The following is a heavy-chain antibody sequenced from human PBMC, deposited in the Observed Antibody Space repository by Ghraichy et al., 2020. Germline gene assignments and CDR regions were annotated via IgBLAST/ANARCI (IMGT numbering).Heavy chain of an antibody. V-gene: IGHV2-5*02. CDR1: GFSLSTSGVG. D-gene: IGHD2-15*01. Sequence: SGPTLVKPTQTLTLTCTFSGFSLSTSGVGVGWIRQPPGKALEWLALIYWDDDKRYSPSLKSRLTITKDTSKNQVVLTMTNMDPVDTATYYCARGGYCSGGSCYSGLVDYWGQGTLVTVSS. J-gene: IGHJ4*02. CDR3: ARGGYCSGGSCYSGLVDY. CDR2: IYWDDDK.